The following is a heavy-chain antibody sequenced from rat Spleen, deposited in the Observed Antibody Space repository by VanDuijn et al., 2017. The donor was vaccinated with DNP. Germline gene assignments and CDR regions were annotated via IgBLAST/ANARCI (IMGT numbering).Heavy chain of an antibody. CDR2: ISYDGSST. Sequence: EVQLVESGGGLVQPGRSLKLSCAASGFTFSDYYMAWVRQAPTKGLEWVATISYDGSSTYYRDSVKGRFTISRDNAKSTLYLQMDSLRSEDTATYYGATGEAYWGQGTLVTVSS. CDR1: GFTFSDYY. CDR3: ATGEAY. D-gene: IGHD5-1*01. J-gene: IGHJ3*01. V-gene: IGHV5-7*01.